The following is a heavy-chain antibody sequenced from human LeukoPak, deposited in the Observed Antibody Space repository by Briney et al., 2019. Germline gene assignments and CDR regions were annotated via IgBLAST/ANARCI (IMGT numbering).Heavy chain of an antibody. V-gene: IGHV4-34*01. J-gene: IGHJ6*02. CDR1: GGSFSGYY. CDR2: INHSGST. Sequence: PSETLSLTCAVYGGSFSGYYWSWIRQPPGKGLEWIGEINHSGSTNYNPSLKSRVTISVDTSKNQFSLKLSSVTAADTAVYYCARRYSMDVWGQGTTVTVSS. CDR3: ARRYSMDV.